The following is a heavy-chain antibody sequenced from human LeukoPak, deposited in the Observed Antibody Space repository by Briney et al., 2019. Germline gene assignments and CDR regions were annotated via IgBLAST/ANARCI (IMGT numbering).Heavy chain of an antibody. Sequence: SETLSLTCTVSGGSISSGDYYWGWIRQPPGKGLEWIVYIYYSGSTYYNPSLKSRVTISVDTSKNQFSLKLSSVTAADTAVYYCARAPAGIVVVVADTSGTWFDPWGQGTLVTVSS. CDR1: GGSISSGDYY. V-gene: IGHV4-30-4*01. D-gene: IGHD2-15*01. CDR3: ARAPAGIVVVVADTSGTWFDP. CDR2: IYYSGST. J-gene: IGHJ5*02.